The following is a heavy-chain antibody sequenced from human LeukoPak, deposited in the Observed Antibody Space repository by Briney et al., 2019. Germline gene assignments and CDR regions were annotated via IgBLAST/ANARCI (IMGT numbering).Heavy chain of an antibody. D-gene: IGHD3-10*01. Sequence: PGGSLRLSCTVSGFTLSSYEMSWIRQAPGKGLEWVSSIDYSGGSTYYADSVKGRFTISRDNSKNSLDLQMDSLRPEDTAFYYCVKDTTSHGSGSFDSWGQGTLITVSS. J-gene: IGHJ4*02. CDR1: GFTLSSYE. CDR2: IDYSGGST. V-gene: IGHV3-23*01. CDR3: VKDTTSHGSGSFDS.